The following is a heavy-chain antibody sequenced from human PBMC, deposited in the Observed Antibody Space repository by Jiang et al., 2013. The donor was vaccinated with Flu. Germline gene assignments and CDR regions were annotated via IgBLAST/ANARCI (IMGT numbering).Heavy chain of an antibody. CDR3: AILRDGSGYYGPMD. Sequence: WVRQMPGKGLEWMGIIYPGDSDTRYSPSFQGQVTISADKSISTAYLQWSSLKASDTAMYYCAILRDGSGYYGPMDWGQGTLVTVSS. V-gene: IGHV5-51*01. J-gene: IGHJ4*02. CDR2: IYPGDSDT. D-gene: IGHD3-22*01.